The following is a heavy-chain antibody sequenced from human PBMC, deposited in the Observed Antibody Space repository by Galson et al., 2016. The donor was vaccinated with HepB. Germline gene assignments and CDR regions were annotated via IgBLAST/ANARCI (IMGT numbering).Heavy chain of an antibody. D-gene: IGHD2-2*01. CDR2: IHSSGTS. V-gene: IGHV4-39*01. J-gene: IGHJ4*02. Sequence: ETLSLTCSVSGDSIRNVGRHWGWFRQSPGKGLECVGSIHSSGTSYYNPSLTSRITVSADMSRNQFFLSLTSVTAADTAIYYCVRLGTAAAVANRRGSVYWSQGTRVTVSS. CDR3: VRLGTAAAVANRRGSVY. CDR1: GDSIRNVGRH.